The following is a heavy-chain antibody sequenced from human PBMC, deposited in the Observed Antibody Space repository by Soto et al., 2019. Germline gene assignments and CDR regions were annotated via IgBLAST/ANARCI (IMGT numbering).Heavy chain of an antibody. CDR1: GYTLTELS. J-gene: IGHJ6*02. CDR2: FDPEDGET. V-gene: IGHV1-24*01. D-gene: IGHD6-19*01. Sequence: VASVKVSCKVSGYTLTELSMHWVRQAPGKGLEWMGGFDPEDGETIYAQKFQGRVTMTEDTSTDTAYMELSSLRSEDTAVYYCATDLGLRGIAVAETYYYGMDVWGQGTTVTVSS. CDR3: ATDLGLRGIAVAETYYYGMDV.